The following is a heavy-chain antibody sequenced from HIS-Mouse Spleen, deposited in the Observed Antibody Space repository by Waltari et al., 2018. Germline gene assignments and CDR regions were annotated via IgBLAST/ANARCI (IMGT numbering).Heavy chain of an antibody. D-gene: IGHD6-19*01. V-gene: IGHV2-70*15. CDR3: ARIAEGYSSGWYAFDY. CDR2: LDWEDDK. Sequence: QVTLRESGPALVKPTQTLTLTCTFSGFSLSTSGMCVSWIRQPPGKALEWLARLDWEDDKYYSTTLKTRLTISKETSKNQVVLTMTNMDPVDTATYYCARIAEGYSSGWYAFDYWGQGTLVTVSS. CDR1: GFSLSTSGMC. J-gene: IGHJ4*02.